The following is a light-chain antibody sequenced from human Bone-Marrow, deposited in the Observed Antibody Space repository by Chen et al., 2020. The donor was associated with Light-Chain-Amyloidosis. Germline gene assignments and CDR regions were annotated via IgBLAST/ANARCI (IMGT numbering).Light chain of an antibody. V-gene: IGKV3-11*01. J-gene: IGKJ1*01. CDR2: DAS. CDR1: QSVRRY. CDR3: QQRSNWPQRT. Sequence: DIVLTQSPATLSLSPGERATLSCRASQSVRRYLDWYQQKPGQAPRLLIYDASNRASGLTARFSGSGSGTDFTLTISSLEPEDFAVYYCQQRSNWPQRTFGQGTKVEIK.